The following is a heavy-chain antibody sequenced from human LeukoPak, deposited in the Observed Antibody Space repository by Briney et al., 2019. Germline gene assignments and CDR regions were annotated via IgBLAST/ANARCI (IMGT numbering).Heavy chain of an antibody. V-gene: IGHV3-20*04. Sequence: GGSLRLSCAAYEFTFHDYGMSWGRQVPGKGLESVSGINWNSGSTGYAASEKDRFTISSDNAKNSVYQQMKSLRAEHMALYYCARAKACSSTTCPFDIWGQGTMVTVSS. J-gene: IGHJ3*02. CDR1: EFTFHDYG. CDR2: INWNSGST. D-gene: IGHD2-2*01. CDR3: ARAKACSSTTCPFDI.